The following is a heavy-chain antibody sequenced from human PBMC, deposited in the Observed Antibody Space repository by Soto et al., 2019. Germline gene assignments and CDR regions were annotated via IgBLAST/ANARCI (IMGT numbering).Heavy chain of an antibody. CDR2: MNPNSGNT. J-gene: IGHJ6*03. Sequence: ASVKVSCKASGYTFTSYDINWVRQATGQGLEWMGWMNPNSGNTGYAQKFQGRVTMTRNTSISTAYMELSSLRSEDTAVYYCARGVGGYDFWSGYYVYMDVWGKGTTVTVSS. V-gene: IGHV1-8*01. CDR3: ARGVGGYDFWSGYYVYMDV. CDR1: GYTFTSYD. D-gene: IGHD3-3*01.